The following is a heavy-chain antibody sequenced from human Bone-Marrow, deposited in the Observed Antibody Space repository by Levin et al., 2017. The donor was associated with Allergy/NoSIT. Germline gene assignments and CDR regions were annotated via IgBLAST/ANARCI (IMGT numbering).Heavy chain of an antibody. V-gene: IGHV4-59*08. D-gene: IGHD3-16*01. J-gene: IGHJ3*02. CDR3: ARHVWGNHDAFDI. CDR2: IDYSGNT. Sequence: SSETLSLTCSVSGGSISSYYWSWIRRPPGKGLEWIGYIDYSGNTNYSPALESRVTISVDTSQKQFSLKVSSVTAADTALYYCARHVWGNHDAFDIWGQGTLVTVSS. CDR1: GGSISSYY.